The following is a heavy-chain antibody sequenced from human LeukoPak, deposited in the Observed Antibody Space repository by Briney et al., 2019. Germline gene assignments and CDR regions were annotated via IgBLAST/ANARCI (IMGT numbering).Heavy chain of an antibody. V-gene: IGHV5-51*01. J-gene: IGHJ4*02. CDR2: IYPGDSDT. CDR1: GYSFTSYW. Sequence: GESLKISCKGSGYSFTSYWIGWVRQMPGKGLEWMGIIYPGDSDTRYSPSFQGQVTISADKSISTAYLQWSSLKASDTAMYYCARHPRLSSYCGGDCYIWGQGTLVTVSS. D-gene: IGHD2-21*02. CDR3: ARHPRLSSYCGGDCYI.